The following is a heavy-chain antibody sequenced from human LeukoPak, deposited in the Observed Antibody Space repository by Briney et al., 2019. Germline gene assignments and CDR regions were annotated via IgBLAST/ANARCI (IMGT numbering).Heavy chain of an antibody. CDR2: ISSSSSYI. J-gene: IGHJ3*02. D-gene: IGHD2-15*01. V-gene: IGHV3-21*01. CDR3: ARDGYCSGGSCFNI. Sequence: PGGSLRLSCAASGFTFSSYSMNWVRQAPGKGLEWVSSISSSSSYIYYADSVKGRFTISRDNAKNSLYLQMNSLRAEDMAVYYCARDGYCSGGSCFNIWGQGTMVTVSS. CDR1: GFTFSSYS.